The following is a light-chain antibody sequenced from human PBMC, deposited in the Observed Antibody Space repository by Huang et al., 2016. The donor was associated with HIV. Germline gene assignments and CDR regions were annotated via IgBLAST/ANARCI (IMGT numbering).Light chain of an antibody. CDR3: QQSYSSWT. Sequence: IQMTQSPSSLSASVGDRVTITCLASQSISSSFNWYQQKPGKAPKLLIYAASSLQSGVPSRFSGSGSGTDCTLTISSLQPEDFATYYCQQSYSSWTFGQGTKVEIK. V-gene: IGKV1-39*01. CDR2: AAS. CDR1: QSISSS. J-gene: IGKJ1*01.